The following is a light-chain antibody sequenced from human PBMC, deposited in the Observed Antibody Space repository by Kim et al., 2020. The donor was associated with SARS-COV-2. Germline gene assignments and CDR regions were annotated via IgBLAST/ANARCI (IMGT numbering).Light chain of an antibody. J-gene: IGLJ1*01. CDR3: SSYTSSSPLYV. Sequence: QSALTQPASVSGSPGQSITISCTGTSSDVGGSNYVSWFQHHPGKAPKLMIYDVSKRPSGVSNRFSGSKSGNTASLTISGLQAEDEAAYYCSSYTSSSPLYVFGTGTKVTVL. CDR1: SSDVGGSNY. CDR2: DVS. V-gene: IGLV2-14*03.